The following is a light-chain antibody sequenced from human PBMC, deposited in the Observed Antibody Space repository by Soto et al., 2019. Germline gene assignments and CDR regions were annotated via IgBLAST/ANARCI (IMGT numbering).Light chain of an antibody. CDR2: EVS. CDR1: SSDVGAYNY. J-gene: IGLJ3*02. CDR3: AAWDDSLSGRV. V-gene: IGLV2-14*01. Sequence: QSALTQPASVSGSPGQSITISCTGTSSDVGAYNYVSWYQHHPGKAPKLMIYEVSNRPPGVSIRFSGSKSGNTASLDISGLRSEDEADYYCAAWDDSLSGRVFGGGTKLTVL.